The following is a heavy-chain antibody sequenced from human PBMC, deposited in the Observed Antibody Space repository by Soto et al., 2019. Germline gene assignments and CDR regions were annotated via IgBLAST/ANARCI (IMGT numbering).Heavy chain of an antibody. CDR1: GFTFSSYE. CDR3: TRGGGSGWSPSLS. CDR2: ISSSGRTI. D-gene: IGHD6-19*01. J-gene: IGHJ4*02. Sequence: PGGSLRLSCAASGFTFSSYEMNWVRQAPGKGLEWVSYISSSGRTIYYADSVKGRFTISRDNAKNSLYLQMNSLRAEDTAVYYCTRGGGSGWSPSLSWGQGTLVTVSS. V-gene: IGHV3-48*03.